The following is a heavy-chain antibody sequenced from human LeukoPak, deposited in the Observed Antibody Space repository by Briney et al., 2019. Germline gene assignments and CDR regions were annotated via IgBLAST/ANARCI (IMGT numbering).Heavy chain of an antibody. Sequence: GESLKISCKGSGYSFTSYWIGWVRQMPGKGLEWMGIIYPGDSDTRYSPSFQGQVTISADKSISTAYQQWSSLKASDTAMYYCARLGKAAAGLGWFDPWGQGTLVTVSS. CDR1: GYSFTSYW. CDR3: ARLGKAAAGLGWFDP. CDR2: IYPGDSDT. D-gene: IGHD6-13*01. J-gene: IGHJ5*02. V-gene: IGHV5-51*01.